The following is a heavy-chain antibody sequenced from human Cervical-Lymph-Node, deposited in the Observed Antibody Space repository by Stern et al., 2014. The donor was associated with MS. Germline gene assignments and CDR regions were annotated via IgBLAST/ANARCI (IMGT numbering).Heavy chain of an antibody. J-gene: IGHJ4*02. Sequence: EVQLEESGAEVKKPGESLKISCKGSGYSFTSYWIGWVRQMPGKGLEWMGIKYPGDSDTRYSPSFQCQVTISADKSISPPSLQGSSRKASDPAMYYCARHCGSRPGCIDYWGQGTLFTVPS. CDR2: KYPGDSDT. CDR1: GYSFTSYW. D-gene: IGHD2-21*01. CDR3: ARHCGSRPGCIDY. V-gene: IGHV5-51*01.